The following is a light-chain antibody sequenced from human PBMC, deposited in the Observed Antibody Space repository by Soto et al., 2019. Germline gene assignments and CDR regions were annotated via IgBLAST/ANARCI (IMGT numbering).Light chain of an antibody. CDR3: QQSYSTPPT. J-gene: IGKJ5*01. CDR1: QSIRSY. Sequence: DIQMTQPPSSLSASVGDRVTITCRASQSIRSYLNWYQQKPGKAPKLLIYAASSLQSGVPSRFSGSGSGTEFTLTIISLQPEDFATYYCQQSYSTPPTFGQGTRLEIK. V-gene: IGKV1-39*01. CDR2: AAS.